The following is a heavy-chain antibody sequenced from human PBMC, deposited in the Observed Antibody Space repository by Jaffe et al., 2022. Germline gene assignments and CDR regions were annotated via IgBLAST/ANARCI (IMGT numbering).Heavy chain of an antibody. V-gene: IGHV3-23*01. CDR1: GFTFSTFA. D-gene: IGHD3-3*01. Sequence: EVQLLESGGGLTQPGGSLRLSCAASGFTFSTFAMSWVRQAPGKGLEWVSAISRSGGSTYYADSVKGRFTISRDDSKNTVYLQMNSLRAEDTAIYYCAKATAGDDSWLPNLHFWGQGTLVTVSS. J-gene: IGHJ4*02. CDR2: ISRSGGST. CDR3: AKATAGDDSWLPNLHF.